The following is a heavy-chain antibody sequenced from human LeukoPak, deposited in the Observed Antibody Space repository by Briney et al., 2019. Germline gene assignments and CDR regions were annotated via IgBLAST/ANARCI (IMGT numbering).Heavy chain of an antibody. Sequence: SETLSLTCTVSGASISTGTYYWAWLRQPPGEGLEWIASIQSSGSTYYNLSLKSRVTISVDTSKNQFSLKLRSVTAADTAVYCCARGSPGSITDYWGQGALVTVSS. D-gene: IGHD3-10*01. CDR3: ARGSPGSITDY. J-gene: IGHJ4*02. CDR1: GASISTGTYY. CDR2: IQSSGST. V-gene: IGHV4-39*07.